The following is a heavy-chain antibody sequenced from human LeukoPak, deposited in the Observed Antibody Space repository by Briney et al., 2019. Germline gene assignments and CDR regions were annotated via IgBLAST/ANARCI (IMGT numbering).Heavy chain of an antibody. V-gene: IGHV4-61*08. CDR1: GDSISSGDYY. Sequence: SETLSLTCTVSGDSISSGDYYWSWIRQPPGKGLEWIGYIYYSGSTNYNPSLKSRVTISVDTSKNQFSLKLGSVTAADTAVYYCARGRSSSLPTYYYYYYMDVWGKGTTVTVSS. D-gene: IGHD6-13*01. J-gene: IGHJ6*03. CDR3: ARGRSSSLPTYYYYYYMDV. CDR2: IYYSGST.